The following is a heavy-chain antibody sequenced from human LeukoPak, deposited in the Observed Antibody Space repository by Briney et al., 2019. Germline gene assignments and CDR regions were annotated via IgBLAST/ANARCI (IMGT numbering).Heavy chain of an antibody. CDR1: GGSISSYY. D-gene: IGHD6-6*01. CDR2: IYYSGST. Sequence: NASETLSLTCTVSGGSISSYYWSWIRQPPGKGLEWIGYIYYSGSTNYNPSLKSRVTISVDTSKNQFSLKLSSVTAADTAVYYCARDLVHRGYYYYMDVWGKGTTVTVSS. V-gene: IGHV4-59*01. J-gene: IGHJ6*03. CDR3: ARDLVHRGYYYYMDV.